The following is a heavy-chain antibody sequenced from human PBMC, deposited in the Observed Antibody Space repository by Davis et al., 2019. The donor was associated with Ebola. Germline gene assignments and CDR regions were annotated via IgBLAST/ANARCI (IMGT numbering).Heavy chain of an antibody. CDR1: GGSIISYY. CDR2: VYDSGTT. Sequence: MPSETLSLTCTVSGGSIISYYWTWIRQPPGKGLEWIGNVYDSGTTNYNPSLKSRVTISVDTSKNQFSLKLSSVTAADTAVYYCARHTKDYYYDSSGYYAKTGALDYWGQGTLVTVSS. D-gene: IGHD3-22*01. CDR3: ARHTKDYYYDSSGYYAKTGALDY. V-gene: IGHV4-59*08. J-gene: IGHJ4*02.